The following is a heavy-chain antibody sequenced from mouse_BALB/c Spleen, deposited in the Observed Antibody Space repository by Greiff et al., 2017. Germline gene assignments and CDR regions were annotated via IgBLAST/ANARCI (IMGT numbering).Heavy chain of an antibody. CDR1: GFNIKDTY. V-gene: IGHV14-3*02. CDR3: ALDRSPFAY. D-gene: IGHD2-14*01. CDR2: IDPANGNT. Sequence: DVKLQESGAELVKPGASVKLSCTASGFNIKDTYMHWVKQRPEQGLEWIGRIDPANGNTKYDPKFQGKATITADTSSNTAYLQLSSLTSEDTAVYYCALDRSPFAYWGQGTLVTVSA. J-gene: IGHJ3*01.